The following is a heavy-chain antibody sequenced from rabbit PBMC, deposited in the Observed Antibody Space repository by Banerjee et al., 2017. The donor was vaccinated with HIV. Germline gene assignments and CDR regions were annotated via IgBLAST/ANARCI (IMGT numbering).Heavy chain of an antibody. Sequence: QEQLVESGGGLVQPGGSLKLSCKASGFDFSNYGVSWVRQAPGKGLEWIGYIEPIFGNTYYANWVNGRFTISSHNAQNTVTLQMTSLTAADTATYFCARDDAGVVGYDWDLWGQGTLVTVS. V-gene: IGHV1S47*01. CDR1: GFDFSNYG. D-gene: IGHD4-2*01. CDR3: ARDDAGVVGYDWDL. J-gene: IGHJ3*01. CDR2: IEPIFGNT.